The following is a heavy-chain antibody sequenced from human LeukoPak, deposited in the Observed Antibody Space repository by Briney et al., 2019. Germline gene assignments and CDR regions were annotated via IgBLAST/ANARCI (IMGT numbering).Heavy chain of an antibody. CDR2: INPSGGST. CDR3: ARVKVKAVAGRDLGWFDP. D-gene: IGHD6-19*01. Sequence: ASVKVSCKASGYTFTSYYMHWVRQAPGQGLEWMGIINPSGGSTSYAQKFQGRVTVTRDTSTSTVHMELSGLRSEDTAVYYCARVKVKAVAGRDLGWFDPWGQGTLVTVSS. J-gene: IGHJ5*02. V-gene: IGHV1-46*01. CDR1: GYTFTSYY.